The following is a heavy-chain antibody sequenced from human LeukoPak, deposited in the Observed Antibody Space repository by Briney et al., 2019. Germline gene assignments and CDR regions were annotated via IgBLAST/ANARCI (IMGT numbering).Heavy chain of an antibody. Sequence: ASVKVSCKASGYTFTGYYMHWVRRAPGQGLEWMGRINPNSGGTNYAQKFQGRVTMTRDTSISTAYMELSRLRSDDTAVYYCARDHEGAGYSYGNSYYYYYMDVWGKGTTVTVSS. J-gene: IGHJ6*03. CDR1: GYTFTGYY. CDR3: ARDHEGAGYSYGNSYYYYYMDV. V-gene: IGHV1-2*06. CDR2: INPNSGGT. D-gene: IGHD5-18*01.